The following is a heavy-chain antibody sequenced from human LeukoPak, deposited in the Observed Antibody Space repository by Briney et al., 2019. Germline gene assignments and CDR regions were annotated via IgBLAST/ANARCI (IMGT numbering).Heavy chain of an antibody. Sequence: GGSLRLSCVASGFTFSNYGMHWVRQAPGKGLEWVAVIWYDGSNKYYADSVKGRFTISRDNSKNTLYLQMNSLRAEDTAVYYCARGTPPYSSSWYFLITPIDYWGQGTLVTVSS. CDR1: GFTFSNYG. J-gene: IGHJ4*02. V-gene: IGHV3-33*01. CDR3: ARGTPPYSSSWYFLITPIDY. D-gene: IGHD6-13*01. CDR2: IWYDGSNK.